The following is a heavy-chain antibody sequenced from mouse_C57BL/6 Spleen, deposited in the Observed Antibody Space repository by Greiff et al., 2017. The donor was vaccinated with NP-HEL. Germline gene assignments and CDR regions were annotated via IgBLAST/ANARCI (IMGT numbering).Heavy chain of an antibody. CDR3: ARWLPPTSIAMDY. J-gene: IGHJ4*01. V-gene: IGHV1-64*01. CDR1: GYTFTSYW. CDR2: IHPNSGST. D-gene: IGHD2-2*01. Sequence: VQLQQPGAELVKPGASVKLSCKASGYTFTSYWMHWVKQRPGRGLEWIGMIHPNSGSTNYNEKFKSKATLTVDKSSSTAYMQLSSLTSEDSAVYYCARWLPPTSIAMDYWGQGTSVTVSS.